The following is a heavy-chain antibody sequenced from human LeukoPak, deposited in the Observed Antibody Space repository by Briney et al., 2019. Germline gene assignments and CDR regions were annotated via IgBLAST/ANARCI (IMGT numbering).Heavy chain of an antibody. CDR3: ARGEGARDGYNYAGPFYFDY. CDR2: INHSGST. Sequence: SETLSLTCAVYGGSFSGYYWSWIRQPPGKGLEWIGEINHSGSTNYSPSLKSRVTISIDTSKNQFSLKLNSMTAADTAVYYCARGEGARDGYNYAGPFYFDYWGHGTLVTVSS. V-gene: IGHV4-34*01. D-gene: IGHD5-24*01. J-gene: IGHJ4*01. CDR1: GGSFSGYY.